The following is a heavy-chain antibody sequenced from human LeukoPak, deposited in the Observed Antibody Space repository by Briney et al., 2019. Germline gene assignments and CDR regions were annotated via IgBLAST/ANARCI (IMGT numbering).Heavy chain of an antibody. J-gene: IGHJ4*02. D-gene: IGHD3-10*01. Sequence: GESLKISCKGSGYSFTSYYIGWVRQMPGKGLEWMGRIDPSDSYTNYNPSFQGHVTISADKSISTAYLQWSSLMASDTAMYYCARHTISDYWGQGTQVTVSS. CDR2: IDPSDSYT. CDR1: GYSFTSYY. V-gene: IGHV5-10-1*01. CDR3: ARHTISDY.